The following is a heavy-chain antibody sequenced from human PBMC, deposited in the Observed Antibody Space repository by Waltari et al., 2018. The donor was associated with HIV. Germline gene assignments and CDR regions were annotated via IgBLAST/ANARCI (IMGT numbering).Heavy chain of an antibody. CDR1: GASITSGNYF. J-gene: IGHJ5*02. CDR3: AREALVYKYGRYCSDDDCYSRWFDP. CDR2: ISTSGRS. Sequence: QVQLQESGPGLVKFSQTLSLTCNVSGASITSGNYFWTWVRQPAGKTLEWIGRISTSGRSKYNTPLEGGVTISRDTSNNHFSLTVTSVTAADTAVYYGAREALVYKYGRYCSDDDCYSRWFDPWGHGTQVTVSS. D-gene: IGHD2-21*02. V-gene: IGHV4-61*02.